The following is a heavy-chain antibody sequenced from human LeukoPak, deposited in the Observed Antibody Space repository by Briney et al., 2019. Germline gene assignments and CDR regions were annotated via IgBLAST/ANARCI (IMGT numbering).Heavy chain of an antibody. J-gene: IGHJ5*02. CDR1: RYTSTAYY. Sequence: ASVKVSCKASRYTSTAYYIHWVRQAPRQGHECMGWIDANSGDTKYAQKFQGRITISRDTSIGTAYLELSRLISDATAVYYCASEAFCAGGRCYLQRVSSWGPGTLVTVSS. D-gene: IGHD2-15*01. V-gene: IGHV1-2*02. CDR3: ASEAFCAGGRCYLQRVSS. CDR2: IDANSGDT.